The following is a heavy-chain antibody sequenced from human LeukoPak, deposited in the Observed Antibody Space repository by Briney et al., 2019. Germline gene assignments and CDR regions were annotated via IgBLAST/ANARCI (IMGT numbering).Heavy chain of an antibody. CDR1: GGSISSYY. CDR3: ARTDPKLFGELFSGAFDI. D-gene: IGHD3-10*01. CDR2: IYYSGST. V-gene: IGHV4-59*08. J-gene: IGHJ3*02. Sequence: SETLSLTCTVPGGSISSYYWSWIRQPPGKELEWIGYIYYSGSTNCNPFLKSRVTISVDTSKNQFSLKLSSVTAADTAVYYCARTDPKLFGELFSGAFDIWGQGTMVTVSS.